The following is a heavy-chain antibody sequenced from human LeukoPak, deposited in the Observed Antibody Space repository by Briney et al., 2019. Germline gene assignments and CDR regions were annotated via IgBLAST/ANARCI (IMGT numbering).Heavy chain of an antibody. Sequence: ASVKVSCKASGYTFTGYYMHWVRQAPGQGLEWMGWINPNSGGTNYAQKFQGRVTMTRDTSISTAYMELSRLRSDDTAVYYCARRYGGSYGFDYWGQGTLVTVSS. D-gene: IGHD1-26*01. J-gene: IGHJ4*02. CDR3: ARRYGGSYGFDY. CDR1: GYTFTGYY. CDR2: INPNSGGT. V-gene: IGHV1-2*02.